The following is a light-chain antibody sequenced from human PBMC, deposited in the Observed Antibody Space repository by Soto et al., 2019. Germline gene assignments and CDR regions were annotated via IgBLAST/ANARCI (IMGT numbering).Light chain of an antibody. V-gene: IGKV3-20*01. CDR1: QRFXSSY. J-gene: IGKJ1*01. CDR2: CAS. CDR3: QQYGRSTCT. Sequence: EIELTQSPCTLSLSPGERATLSCRASQRFXSSYLAWYQQTPGQAPRLVVDCASSRATGSPDRFSGSGSATDFTPPSSRLEPEEFAVYYFQQYGRSTCTFGQGTKVDIK.